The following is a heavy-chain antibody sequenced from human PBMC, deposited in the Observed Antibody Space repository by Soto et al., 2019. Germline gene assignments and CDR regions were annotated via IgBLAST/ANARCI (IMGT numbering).Heavy chain of an antibody. CDR1: GYTFTGYY. V-gene: IGHV1-2*04. CDR2: INPNSGGT. J-gene: IGHJ5*02. CDR3: ARSKEGYSSRWYPGWFDP. D-gene: IGHD6-13*01. Sequence: QVQLVQSGAEVKKPGASVKVSCKASGYTFTGYYMHWVRQAPGQGLEWMGWINPNSGGTNYAQKFQGWVTMTRDTSISTAYVELSRLRSDDTAVYYCARSKEGYSSRWYPGWFDPWGQGTLVTVSS.